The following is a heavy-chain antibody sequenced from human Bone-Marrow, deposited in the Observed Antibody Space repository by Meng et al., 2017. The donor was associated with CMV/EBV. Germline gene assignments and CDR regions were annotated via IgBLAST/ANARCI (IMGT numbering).Heavy chain of an antibody. Sequence: GESLKISCAASGFTFSSYWMSWVRQAPGKGLEWVANIKQDGSEKYYVDSVRGRFTISRDNSKNTLYLQMNSLRVEDTAVYYCAGSIAAHSNGDYWGQGTLVTVSS. CDR3: AGSIAAHSNGDY. CDR1: GFTFSSYW. CDR2: IKQDGSEK. J-gene: IGHJ4*02. V-gene: IGHV3-7*03. D-gene: IGHD6-6*01.